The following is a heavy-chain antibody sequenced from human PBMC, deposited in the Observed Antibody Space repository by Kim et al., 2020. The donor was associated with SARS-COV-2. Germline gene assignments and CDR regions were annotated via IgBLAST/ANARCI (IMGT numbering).Heavy chain of an antibody. Sequence: GGSLRLSCAASGFTFDDYAMHWVRQAPGKGLEWVSGISWNSGSIGYADSVKGRFTISRDNAKNSLYLQMNSLRAEDTALYYCAKEPTTKSIAAAGNYYFDYWGQGTLVTVSS. V-gene: IGHV3-9*01. CDR3: AKEPTTKSIAAAGNYYFDY. CDR2: ISWNSGSI. D-gene: IGHD6-13*01. J-gene: IGHJ4*02. CDR1: GFTFDDYA.